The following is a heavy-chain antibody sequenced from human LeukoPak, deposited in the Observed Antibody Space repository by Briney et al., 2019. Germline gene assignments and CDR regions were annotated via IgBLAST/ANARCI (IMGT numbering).Heavy chain of an antibody. Sequence: ASVKVSCKASGYTFTSYGISWVRQAPGQGLEWVGWISAYNGNTNYAQKLQGRVTMTTDTSTSTAYMELRSLRSDDTAVYYCARVLYCGGDCYLGFDYWGQGTLVTVSS. CDR3: ARVLYCGGDCYLGFDY. D-gene: IGHD2-21*01. J-gene: IGHJ4*02. V-gene: IGHV1-18*01. CDR1: GYTFTSYG. CDR2: ISAYNGNT.